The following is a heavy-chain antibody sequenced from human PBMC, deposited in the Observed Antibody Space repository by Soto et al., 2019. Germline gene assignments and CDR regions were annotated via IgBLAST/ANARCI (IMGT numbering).Heavy chain of an antibody. V-gene: IGHV4-39*01. CDR1: GGSVNIGTYY. J-gene: IGHJ4*02. D-gene: IGHD2-15*01. CDR2: IYYSGST. Sequence: SETLSLTCTVPGGSVNIGTYYWSWIRQPPGKGLEWIGSIYYSGSTYYNPSLKSRVTISVDTSKNQFSLKLSSVTAADTAVYYCARHTPAISISDHWGQGTLVTVSS. CDR3: ARHTPAISISDH.